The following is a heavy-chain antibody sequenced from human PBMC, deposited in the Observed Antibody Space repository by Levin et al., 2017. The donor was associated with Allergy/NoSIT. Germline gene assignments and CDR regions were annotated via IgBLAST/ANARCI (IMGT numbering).Heavy chain of an antibody. V-gene: IGHV1-18*01. J-gene: IGHJ4*02. CDR2: ISAHNGNT. CDR1: GYTFTTYG. D-gene: IGHD6-19*01. CDR3: ARDLQQWLPSNPDS. Sequence: ASVKVSCKASGYTFTTYGISWVRQAPGQGLEWMGWISAHNGNTNYAQKLQDRVTMTTDTSTSAAYMELRGLRSDDTAVYYCARDLQQWLPSNPDSWGQGTLVTVSS.